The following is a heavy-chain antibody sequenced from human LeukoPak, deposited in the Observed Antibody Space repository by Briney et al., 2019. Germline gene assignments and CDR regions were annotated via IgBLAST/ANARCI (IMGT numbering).Heavy chain of an antibody. J-gene: IGHJ4*02. CDR3: TIWSGPHGDY. Sequence: KSSETLSLTCTVSGGSISSSSYYCGWIRQPPGKGLEWIGSSYYSGSTYYNPSLKSRVTISVDTSKNQFSLKLSSVTAADTAVYYCTIWSGPHGDYWGQGTLVTVSS. CDR1: GGSISSSSYY. D-gene: IGHD3-3*01. V-gene: IGHV4-39*01. CDR2: SYYSGST.